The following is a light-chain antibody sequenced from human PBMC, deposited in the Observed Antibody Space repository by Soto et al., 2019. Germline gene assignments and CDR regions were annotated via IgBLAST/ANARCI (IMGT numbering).Light chain of an antibody. V-gene: IGKV3-15*01. CDR3: EQYNNWPIT. CDR2: GAS. J-gene: IGKJ5*01. CDR1: QHIWGY. Sequence: EVGVTQSPSTLSLSPGESATLSCRASQHIWGYLAWYQQKPGQAPRLLIYGASTRATGIPARFSGSGSGTEFTLTISSLQSEDFAVYYCEQYNNWPITFGQGTRLEIK.